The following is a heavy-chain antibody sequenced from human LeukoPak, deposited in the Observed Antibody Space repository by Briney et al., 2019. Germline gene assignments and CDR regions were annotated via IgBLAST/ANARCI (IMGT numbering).Heavy chain of an antibody. CDR2: IYTSGST. Sequence: LETLSLTCTVSGGSISSYYWSWIRQPAGKGLEWIGRIYTSGSTNYNPSLKSRVTMSVDTSKNQFSLKLSSVTAADTAVYYCARETTMVRGVIRYFDYWGRGTLVTVSS. CDR3: ARETTMVRGVIRYFDY. D-gene: IGHD3-10*01. CDR1: GGSISSYY. V-gene: IGHV4-4*07. J-gene: IGHJ4*02.